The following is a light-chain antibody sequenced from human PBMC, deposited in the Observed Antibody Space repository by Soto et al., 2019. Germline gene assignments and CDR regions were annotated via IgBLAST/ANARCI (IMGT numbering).Light chain of an antibody. CDR1: QSVSSN. CDR2: GAS. Sequence: EIVMTQSPATLSVSPGERATLSCRASQSVSSNLAWYQQKPRQAPRLLIYGASTRATGIPARFSGSGSGTEFTLTISSLQSEDFAVYYCQQYNNWPPLTFGQGTRLEIK. CDR3: QQYNNWPPLT. J-gene: IGKJ5*01. V-gene: IGKV3-15*01.